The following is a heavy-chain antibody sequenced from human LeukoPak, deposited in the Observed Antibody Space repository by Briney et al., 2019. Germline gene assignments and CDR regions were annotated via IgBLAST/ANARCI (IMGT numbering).Heavy chain of an antibody. CDR1: GFTFSSYA. V-gene: IGHV3-23*01. CDR3: AKGGGRYDSSGYPYYFDY. Sequence: GASLRLSCAASGFTFSSYAMGWVRQAPGKGLEWVSAISGSGGSTYYADSVKGRFTISRDNSKNTLYLQMNSLRAEDTAVYYCAKGGGRYDSSGYPYYFDYWGQGTLVTVSS. J-gene: IGHJ4*02. D-gene: IGHD3-22*01. CDR2: ISGSGGST.